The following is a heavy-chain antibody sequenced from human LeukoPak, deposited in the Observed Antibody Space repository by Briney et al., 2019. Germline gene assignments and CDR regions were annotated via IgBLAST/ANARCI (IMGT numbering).Heavy chain of an antibody. J-gene: IGHJ6*02. CDR1: YGSITSGDYY. V-gene: IGHV4-61*08. D-gene: IGHD2-2*01. CDR2: IYYSGST. Sequence: SETLSLTCTVSYGSITSGDYYWNWIRQPPGKGLEWIGFIYYSGSTNYNPSLKSRVTISVDTSKNQFSLKLSSVTAADTAVYYCASLSGYCSSTSCGPNYYYYYGMDVWGQGTTVTVSS. CDR3: ASLSGYCSSTSCGPNYYYYYGMDV.